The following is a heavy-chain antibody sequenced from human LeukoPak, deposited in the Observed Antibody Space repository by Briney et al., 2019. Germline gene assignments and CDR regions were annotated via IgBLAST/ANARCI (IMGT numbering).Heavy chain of an antibody. J-gene: IGHJ3*02. D-gene: IGHD2-2*01. Sequence: ASVKVSCKVSGYTLTELSMHWVRQAPGKGLEWMGGFDPEDGETIYAQKFQGRVTMTEDTSTDTAYMELSSLRSEDTAVHYCATDSSARNAFDIWGQGTMVTVSS. CDR3: ATDSSARNAFDI. V-gene: IGHV1-24*01. CDR1: GYTLTELS. CDR2: FDPEDGET.